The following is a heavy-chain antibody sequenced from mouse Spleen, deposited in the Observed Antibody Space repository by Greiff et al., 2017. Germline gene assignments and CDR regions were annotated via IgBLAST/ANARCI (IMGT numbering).Heavy chain of an antibody. Sequence: VQLKESGGGLVKPGGSLKLSCAASGFTFSDYYMYWVRQTPEKRLEWVATISDGGSYTYYPDSVKGRFTISRDNAKNNLYLQMSSLKSEDTAMYYCARELDYWGQGTSVTVSS. CDR2: ISDGGSYT. V-gene: IGHV5-4*02. J-gene: IGHJ4*01. CDR3: ARELDY. CDR1: GFTFSDYY.